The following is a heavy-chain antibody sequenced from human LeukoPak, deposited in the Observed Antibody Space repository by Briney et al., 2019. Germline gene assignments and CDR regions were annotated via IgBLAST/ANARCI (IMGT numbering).Heavy chain of an antibody. CDR1: DYTFTSYG. V-gene: IGHV1-18*01. J-gene: IGHJ4*02. CDR3: ARGSTARYYYDSSGYYRGAVDY. CDR2: ISAYNGNT. Sequence: ASVKVSCKASDYTFTSYGISWVRQAPGQGLEWMGWISAYNGNTNYAQKLQGRVTMTTDTSTSTAYMELRSLRSDDTAVYYCARGSTARYYYDSSGYYRGAVDYWGQGTLVTISS. D-gene: IGHD3-22*01.